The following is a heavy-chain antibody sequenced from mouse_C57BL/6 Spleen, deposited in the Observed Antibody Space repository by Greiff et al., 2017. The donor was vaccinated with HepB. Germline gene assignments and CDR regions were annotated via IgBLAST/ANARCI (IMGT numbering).Heavy chain of an antibody. CDR2: IYPRSGNT. Sequence: VQLQQSGAELARPGASVKLSCKASGYTFTSYGISWVKQRTGQGLEWIGEIYPRSGNTYYNEKFKGKATLTADQSSSTAYMELRSLTSEDSAVYFCARDHYGSSYGYFDVWGTGTTVTVSS. D-gene: IGHD1-1*01. V-gene: IGHV1-81*01. CDR1: GYTFTSYG. J-gene: IGHJ1*03. CDR3: ARDHYGSSYGYFDV.